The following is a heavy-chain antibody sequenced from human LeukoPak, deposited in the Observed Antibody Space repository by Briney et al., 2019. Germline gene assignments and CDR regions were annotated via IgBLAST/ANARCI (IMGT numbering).Heavy chain of an antibody. Sequence: SETLSLTCTVSGGSISSYYWNWLRQPPGKGLEWIGYIYHSGSTYYNPSLKSRVTISVDRSKNQFSLKLSSVTAADTAVYYCARAPRYYYDSSGAFDYWGQGTLVTVSS. CDR1: GGSISSYY. V-gene: IGHV4-59*12. D-gene: IGHD3-22*01. CDR3: ARAPRYYYDSSGAFDY. J-gene: IGHJ4*02. CDR2: IYHSGST.